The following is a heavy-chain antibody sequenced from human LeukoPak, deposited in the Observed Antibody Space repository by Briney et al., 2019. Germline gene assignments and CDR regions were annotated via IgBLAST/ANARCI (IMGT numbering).Heavy chain of an antibody. CDR3: ARSVRYCTNGVCYQGMDV. CDR2: ISSSSSYI. D-gene: IGHD2-8*01. CDR1: GFTFSSYS. V-gene: IGHV3-21*01. J-gene: IGHJ6*02. Sequence: GGSLRLSCAASGFTFSSYSMNWVRQAPEKGLEWVSSISSSSSYIYYADSVKGRFTISRDNAKNSLYLQMNSLRAEDTAVYYCARSVRYCTNGVCYQGMDVWGQGTTVTVSS.